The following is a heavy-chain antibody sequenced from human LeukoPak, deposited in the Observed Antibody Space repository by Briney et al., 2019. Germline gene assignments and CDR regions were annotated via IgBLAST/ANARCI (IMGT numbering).Heavy chain of an antibody. CDR1: GFTFSSYG. CDR3: AKGDNDFWSGYFIDY. CDR2: ISYDGSNK. Sequence: PGGSQRLSCAASGFTFSSYGMHWVRQAPGKGLEWVAVISYDGSNKYYADSVKGRFTISRDNSKNTLYLQMNSLRAEDTAVYYCAKGDNDFWSGYFIDYWGQGTLVTVSS. V-gene: IGHV3-30*18. D-gene: IGHD3-3*01. J-gene: IGHJ4*02.